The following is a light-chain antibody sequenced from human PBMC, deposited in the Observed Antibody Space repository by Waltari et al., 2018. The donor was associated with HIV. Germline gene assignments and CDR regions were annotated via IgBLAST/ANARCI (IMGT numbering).Light chain of an antibody. Sequence: DIQLTQSPSFLSVSVGDRVTIXXRXXXGISSHLAWYQQSPGKSPKLLIYAASTLQGGVPSRFSGGGSGTEFTLTXSSLQPEDSATYYCQQFQXYPLTFGQGTXLXXK. CDR2: AAS. V-gene: IGKV1-9*01. CDR3: QQFQXYPLT. CDR1: XGISSH. J-gene: IGKJ5*01.